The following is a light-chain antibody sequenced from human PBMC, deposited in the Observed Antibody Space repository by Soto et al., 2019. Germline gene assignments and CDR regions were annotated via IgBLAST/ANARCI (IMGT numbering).Light chain of an antibody. Sequence: AIQMTQSPSSLSASVGDRVTITCRASQGIGSDLGWYQQKPGKAPKLLIYDASRLQSGVPSRFSGIGSGTDFTLTISSLQPEDFATYYCLQDYNFPRTFGQGTKVDI. V-gene: IGKV1-6*01. CDR3: LQDYNFPRT. CDR2: DAS. J-gene: IGKJ1*01. CDR1: QGIGSD.